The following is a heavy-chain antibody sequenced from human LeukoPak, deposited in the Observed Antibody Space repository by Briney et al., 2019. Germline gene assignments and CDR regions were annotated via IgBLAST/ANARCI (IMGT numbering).Heavy chain of an antibody. D-gene: IGHD6-19*01. J-gene: IGHJ2*01. CDR1: GFTFDDYA. Sequence: GGSLRLSCAASGFTFDDYAMHWVRQAPGKGLEWVSGISWNSGSIGYADSVKGRFTISRDNAKNSLYLQMNSLRAEDMALYYCAKAKGGGGWYGPNWYLDFGGRAPWSLSPQ. V-gene: IGHV3-9*03. CDR3: AKAKGGGGWYGPNWYLDF. CDR2: ISWNSGSI.